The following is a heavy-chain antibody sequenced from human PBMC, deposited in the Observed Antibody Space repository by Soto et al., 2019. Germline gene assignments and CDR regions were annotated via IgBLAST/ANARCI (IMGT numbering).Heavy chain of an antibody. CDR2: INPNSGGT. Sequence: QVQLVQSGAEVKKPGASVKVSCKASGYTFTGYYMHWVRQAPGQGLEWMGWINPNSGGTNYAQKFQGWVTMTRDTSISTAYMELGRLRSDDTAVYYCARDDGSGSYYNQADAFDIWGQGTMVTVSS. CDR3: ARDDGSGSYYNQADAFDI. V-gene: IGHV1-2*04. D-gene: IGHD3-10*01. CDR1: GYTFTGYY. J-gene: IGHJ3*02.